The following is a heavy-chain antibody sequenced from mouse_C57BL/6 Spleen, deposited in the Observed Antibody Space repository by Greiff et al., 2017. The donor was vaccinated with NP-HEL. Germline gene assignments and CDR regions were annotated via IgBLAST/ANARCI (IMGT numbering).Heavy chain of an antibody. CDR2: IDPENGDT. Sequence: VQLQQSGAELVRPGTSVKLSCTASGFNIKDDYMHWVKQRPEQGLEWIGWIDPENGDTEYASKFQGKATITADTSSNTAYLQLSSLISEDTAVYYCTTGRYGYYYWGQGTTLTVSS. V-gene: IGHV14-4*01. D-gene: IGHD1-2*01. J-gene: IGHJ2*01. CDR1: GFNIKDDY. CDR3: TTGRYGYYY.